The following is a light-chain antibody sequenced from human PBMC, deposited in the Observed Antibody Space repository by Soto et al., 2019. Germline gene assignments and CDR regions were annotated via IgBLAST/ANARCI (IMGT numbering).Light chain of an antibody. CDR2: AAS. CDR1: QTISTY. V-gene: IGKV1-39*01. Sequence: DIQMTQSPSSLSASVGDRVTITCRASQTISTYLNWYQQNPGKAPKLLIYAASTLQSGVPSRFTVSGSVTDFTLTISSLQPEDFATYYCQQSHGIPYTFGQGTKLEIK. CDR3: QQSHGIPYT. J-gene: IGKJ2*01.